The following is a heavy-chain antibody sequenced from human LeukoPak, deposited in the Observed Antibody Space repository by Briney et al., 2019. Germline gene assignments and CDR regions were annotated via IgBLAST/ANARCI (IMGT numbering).Heavy chain of an antibody. CDR2: IIPIFGTA. D-gene: IGHD3-10*01. J-gene: IGHJ4*02. Sequence: SVKVSCKASGGTFSSYAISWVRQAPGQGLEWMGGIIPIFGTANYAQKFQGRVTITADEATSTAYMELSSLRSEDTAVYYCARTFVTYYYGSGSYYYFDYWGQGTLVTVSS. CDR1: GGTFSSYA. CDR3: ARTFVTYYYGSGSYYYFDY. V-gene: IGHV1-69*01.